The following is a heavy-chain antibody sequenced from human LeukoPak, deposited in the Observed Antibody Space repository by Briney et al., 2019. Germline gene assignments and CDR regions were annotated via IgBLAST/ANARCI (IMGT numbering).Heavy chain of an antibody. CDR2: IYYSGST. D-gene: IGHD5-18*01. Sequence: PSETLSLTCTVSGGSISSSSYYWGWIRQPPGKGLEWIGSIYYSGSTYYNPSLKSRVTISVDTSKNQFSLQLSSVTPEDTAVYYCARASHGYNDYWGQGTLVTVSS. CDR3: ARASHGYNDY. CDR1: GGSISSSSYY. J-gene: IGHJ4*02. V-gene: IGHV4-39*01.